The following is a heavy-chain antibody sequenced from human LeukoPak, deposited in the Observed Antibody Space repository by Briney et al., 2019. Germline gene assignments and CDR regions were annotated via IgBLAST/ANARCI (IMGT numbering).Heavy chain of an antibody. CDR3: AKDRAGTPWAD. Sequence: GGPLRLSCAASGFTFTTYSMTWVRQAPGKGLEWVSSINPGGVSRYYADSVRGRFTISRDNSENTVSLQMNSLRTDDTAMYYCAKDRAGTPWADWGQGTLVTVSS. CDR2: INPGGVSR. CDR1: GFTFTTYS. D-gene: IGHD1-1*01. J-gene: IGHJ4*02. V-gene: IGHV3-23*01.